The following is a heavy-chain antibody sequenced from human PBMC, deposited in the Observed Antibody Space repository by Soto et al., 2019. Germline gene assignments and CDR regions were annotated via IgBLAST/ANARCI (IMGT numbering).Heavy chain of an antibody. D-gene: IGHD3-3*01. CDR2: INANSGNT. CDR1: GYAFTSYD. V-gene: IGHV1-18*01. CDR3: ARLYDFWSGYRDYYYMDV. J-gene: IGHJ6*03. Sequence: ASVKVSCKASGYAFTSYDINWVRQAPGQGLEWMGWINANSGNTNYAQKLQGRVTMTTDTSTSTAYMELRSLRSDDTAVYYCARLYDFWSGYRDYYYMDVWGKGTTVTVSS.